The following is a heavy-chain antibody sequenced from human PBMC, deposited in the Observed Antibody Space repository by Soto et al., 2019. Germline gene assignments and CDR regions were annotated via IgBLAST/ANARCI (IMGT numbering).Heavy chain of an antibody. V-gene: IGHV5-10-1*01. J-gene: IGHJ3*02. Sequence: VESLKISCKGSGYSFSSYWFTWVCQIPVKGLEWMGRIDPSDSYTNYSPSFQGHVTISADKSISTAYLQWSSLKASDTAMYYCARQAIFGVIIIAFDIWGQGTMVTVSS. CDR1: GYSFSSYW. CDR3: ARQAIFGVIIIAFDI. D-gene: IGHD3-3*01. CDR2: IDPSDSYT.